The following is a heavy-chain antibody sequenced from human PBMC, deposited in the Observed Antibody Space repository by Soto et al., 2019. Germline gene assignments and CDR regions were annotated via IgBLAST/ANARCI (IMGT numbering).Heavy chain of an antibody. CDR2: ISAYNGNT. CDR1: GYTLTELS. V-gene: IGHV1-18*01. CDR3: ARDGGPSYDSSP. J-gene: IGHJ5*02. D-gene: IGHD3-22*01. Sequence: ASVKVSCKVSGYTLTELSMHWVRQAPGKGLEWMGWISAYNGNTNYAQKLQGRVTMTTDTSTSTAYMELRSLRSDDTAVYYCARDGGPSYDSSPWGQGTLVTVSS.